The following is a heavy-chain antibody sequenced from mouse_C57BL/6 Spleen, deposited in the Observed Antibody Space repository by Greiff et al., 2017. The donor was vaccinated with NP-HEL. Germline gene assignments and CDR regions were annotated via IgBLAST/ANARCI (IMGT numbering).Heavy chain of an antibody. J-gene: IGHJ2*01. CDR2: ISDGGSYT. CDR3: ARDVGREGYYFDY. V-gene: IGHV5-4*01. Sequence: DVMLVESGGGLVKPGGSLKLSCAASGFTFSSYAMSWVRQTPEKRLEWVATISDGGSYTYYPDNVKGRFTISRDNAKNNLYLQMSHLKSEDTAMYYCARDVGREGYYFDYWGQGTTLTVSS. CDR1: GFTFSSYA.